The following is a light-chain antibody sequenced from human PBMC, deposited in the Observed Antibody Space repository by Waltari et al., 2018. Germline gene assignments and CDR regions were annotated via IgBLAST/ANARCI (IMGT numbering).Light chain of an antibody. CDR1: QDISSY. CDR2: SAS. CDR3: QQSYRMPYT. V-gene: IGKV1-39*01. J-gene: IGKJ2*01. Sequence: DTQMTQSPSFLSASVGDRVTVTCRASQDISSYLNWYQQKPGEAPKLLIYSASTLQTGVPSRFSGSGSETDFTLTISSLEPGDCATYFCQQSYRMPYTFGQGTKVEI.